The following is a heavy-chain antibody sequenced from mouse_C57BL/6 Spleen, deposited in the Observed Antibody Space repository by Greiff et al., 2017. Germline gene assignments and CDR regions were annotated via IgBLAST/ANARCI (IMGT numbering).Heavy chain of an antibody. V-gene: IGHV1-82*01. D-gene: IGHD5-1*01. CDR1: GYAFSSSW. CDR3: ARDLLRYFDV. CDR2: IYPGDGDT. J-gene: IGHJ1*03. Sequence: QVQLQQSGPELVKPGASVKISCKASGYAFSSSWMNWVKQRPGKGLEWIGRIYPGDGDTNYNGKFTGKATLTADKSSSTAYMQLSSLTSEDSAVYFCARDLLRYFDVWGTGTTVTVSS.